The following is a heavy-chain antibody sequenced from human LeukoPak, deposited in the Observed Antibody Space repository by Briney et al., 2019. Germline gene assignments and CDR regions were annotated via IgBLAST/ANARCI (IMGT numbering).Heavy chain of an antibody. CDR3: ARDHAGSGDYFDY. Sequence: GGSLRLSCAASVFTFSSYWMTWVRQAPGKGLEWVANIKQDGSEKYYVDSVKGRFTISRENAKNSLYLQMNRLRAEDTAVYYCARDHAGSGDYFDYWGQGTLVTVSS. CDR2: IKQDGSEK. D-gene: IGHD3-10*01. CDR1: VFTFSSYW. J-gene: IGHJ4*02. V-gene: IGHV3-7*01.